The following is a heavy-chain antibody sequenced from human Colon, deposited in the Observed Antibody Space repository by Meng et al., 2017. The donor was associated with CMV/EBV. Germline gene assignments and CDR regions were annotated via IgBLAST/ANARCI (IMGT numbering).Heavy chain of an antibody. D-gene: IGHD3-16*01. CDR3: ANSLGAGA. CDR1: GSTFTNYH. CDR2: INTNTGSP. Sequence: SVTVSCTASGSTFTNYHMHWVRQAPGQGLEWMGWINTNTGSPTYAQGLTGRFAFSLDTSVNTAFLQINKLQAEDTAMYYCANSLGAGAWGQGTLVTVSS. V-gene: IGHV7-4-1*02. J-gene: IGHJ5*02.